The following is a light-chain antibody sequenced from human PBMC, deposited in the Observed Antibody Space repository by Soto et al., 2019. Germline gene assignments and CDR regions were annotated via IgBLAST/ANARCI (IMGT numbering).Light chain of an antibody. Sequence: DIQMTQSPSSLSASVGGRVTIXFRASQSISSYLNWYQQKPGKAPKLLIYAASSLQSGVPSRFSGSGSGTDFTLTISSLQPEDFATYYCQQSYSTPQTFGQGTKVDIK. V-gene: IGKV1-39*01. CDR2: AAS. CDR3: QQSYSTPQT. CDR1: QSISSY. J-gene: IGKJ1*01.